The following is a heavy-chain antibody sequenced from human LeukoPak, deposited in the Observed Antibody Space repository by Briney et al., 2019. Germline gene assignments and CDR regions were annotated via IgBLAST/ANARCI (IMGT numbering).Heavy chain of an antibody. CDR1: GFTFGHYE. D-gene: IGHD3-10*01. CDR3: ARVIGYYGSGRNYYFDC. CDR2: ISGGGTSM. Sequence: GGSLRLSCAASGFTFGHYEMNWVRQAPGKGLEWMSYISGGGTSMYYADSVEGRFTVSRDNAKNSMYLQMDSLRAEDTAVYFCARVIGYYGSGRNYYFDCWGQGTLVTVSS. V-gene: IGHV3-48*03. J-gene: IGHJ4*02.